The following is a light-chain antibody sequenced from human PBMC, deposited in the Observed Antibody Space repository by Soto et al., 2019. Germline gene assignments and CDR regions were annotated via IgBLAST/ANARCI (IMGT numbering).Light chain of an antibody. CDR1: SSNIGAGYH. CDR3: QSYDTSLSSWV. V-gene: IGLV1-40*01. CDR2: GNN. J-gene: IGLJ3*02. Sequence: QSVLTQPPSVSGAPGQRVTISCTGSSSNIGAGYHVHWYQQLPGTAPKLLIYGNNNRPSGVPDRFSGSKSGTSASLAITGLQAEDEADYYCQSYDTSLSSWVFGGGTQLTVL.